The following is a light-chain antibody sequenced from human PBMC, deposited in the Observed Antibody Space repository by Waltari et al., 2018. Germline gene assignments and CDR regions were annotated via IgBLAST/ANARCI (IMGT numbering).Light chain of an antibody. J-gene: IGKJ2*01. V-gene: IGKV1-39*01. CDR1: QTISTF. CDR3: QQTYRTPPYT. Sequence: DIQMTQSPSSLSASVGDGFTITCRASQTISTFLNWYQHKPGKAPTLLIYGATILQSGVPSRFSGSGFGTDFTLTITNVQPEDFATYYCQQTYRTPPYTFGQGTKLEIK. CDR2: GAT.